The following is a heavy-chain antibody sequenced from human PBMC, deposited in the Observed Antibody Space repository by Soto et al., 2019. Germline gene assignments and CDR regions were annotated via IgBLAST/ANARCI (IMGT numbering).Heavy chain of an antibody. D-gene: IGHD2-2*01. V-gene: IGHV3-23*01. J-gene: IGHJ4*02. Sequence: GGSLRLSCAASGCTFSIYAMTWVRQAPGKGLEWVSTTGLNGLTTYYADSVKGRFTVSRDNSNNTLDLQMSSLRAEDTAVYYCATASSTTRSFDSWGQLTRGAVS. CDR2: TGLNGLTT. CDR3: ATASSTTRSFDS. CDR1: GCTFSIYA.